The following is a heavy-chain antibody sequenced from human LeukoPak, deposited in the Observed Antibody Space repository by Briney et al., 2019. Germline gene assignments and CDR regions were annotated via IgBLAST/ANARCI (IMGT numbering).Heavy chain of an antibody. J-gene: IGHJ4*02. CDR1: GFTFSHAW. CDR2: IKSKTAGGTT. V-gene: IGHV3-15*01. CDR3: TTDHIVVVTAIDDY. Sequence: GGSLRLSCAASGFTFSHAWMSWVRQAPGKGLEWVGRIKSKTAGGTTDYAAPVKGRFTISRDDSKNTLYLQMNSLKTEDTAMYYCTTDHIVVVTAIDDYWGQGTLVTVSS. D-gene: IGHD2-21*02.